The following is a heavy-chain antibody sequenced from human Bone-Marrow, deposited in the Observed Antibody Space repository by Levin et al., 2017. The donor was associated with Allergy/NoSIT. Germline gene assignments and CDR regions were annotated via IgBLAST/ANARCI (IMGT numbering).Heavy chain of an antibody. CDR1: GFTFDDYA. Sequence: SCAASGFTFDDYAMHWVRQAPGKGLEWVSGISWNSGSIGYADSVKGRFTISRDNAKNSLYLQMNSLRAEDTALYYCAKAPFGSFDFDYWGQGTLVTVSS. V-gene: IGHV3-9*01. J-gene: IGHJ4*02. D-gene: IGHD2-15*01. CDR3: AKAPFGSFDFDY. CDR2: ISWNSGSI.